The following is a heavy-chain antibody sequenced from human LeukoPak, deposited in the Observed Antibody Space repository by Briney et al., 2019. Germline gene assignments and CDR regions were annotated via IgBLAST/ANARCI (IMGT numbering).Heavy chain of an antibody. V-gene: IGHV3-11*01. Sequence: GGSLRLSCTASGFTFSDHYISWFRLSPGKGLEWLSYITSSGTTSDYADSVKGRFTISRDNAKNSMYLQMNSLRPEDTAVYYCARDPDYGDPAWGQGTLVTVSS. CDR3: ARDPDYGDPA. CDR2: ITSSGTTS. CDR1: GFTFSDHY. J-gene: IGHJ5*02. D-gene: IGHD4-17*01.